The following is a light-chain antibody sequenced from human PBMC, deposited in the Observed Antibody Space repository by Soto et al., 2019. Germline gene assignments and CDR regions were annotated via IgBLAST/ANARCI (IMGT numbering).Light chain of an antibody. CDR2: DAS. CDR3: HQRSNWPPLT. V-gene: IGKV3-11*01. CDR1: QSVGGY. J-gene: IGKJ4*01. Sequence: EIVLTQSPATLSLSPGERATLSCRASQSVGGYLDWYQQKPGQAPRLLIYDASNRASGIPARFSGSGSGTDFTLTISSLDPEDLAVYYCHQRSNWPPLTVGGGTKVEIK.